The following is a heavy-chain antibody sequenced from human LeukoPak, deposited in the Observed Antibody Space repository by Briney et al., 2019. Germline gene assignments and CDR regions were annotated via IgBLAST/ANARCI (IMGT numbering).Heavy chain of an antibody. D-gene: IGHD3-22*01. CDR3: ARSSEGRYYYDSSGYSYYYYYMDV. CDR2: IYYSGST. J-gene: IGHJ6*03. V-gene: IGHV4-59*01. Sequence: PSETLFLTCTVSGGSISSYYWSWIRQPPGKGLEWIGYIYYSGSTYYNPSLRSRVTISVDTSKNQFSLKLSSVTAADTAVYYCARSSEGRYYYDSSGYSYYYYYMDVWGQGTLVTVSS. CDR1: GGSISSYY.